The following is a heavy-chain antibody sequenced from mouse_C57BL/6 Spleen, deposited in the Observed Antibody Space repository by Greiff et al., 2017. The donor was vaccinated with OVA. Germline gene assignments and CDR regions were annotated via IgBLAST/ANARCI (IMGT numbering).Heavy chain of an antibody. J-gene: IGHJ3*01. D-gene: IGHD1-1*01. CDR3: TKIHHYYGSSYKFAY. CDR1: GFNINDDY. V-gene: IGHV14-4*01. Sequence: EVQLQQSGAELVRPGASVKLSCTASGFNINDDYMHWVKQRPEQGLEWIGWIDPENGDTEYASKFQGKATLTAATSSNTAYLQLSSLTSEDTAVYYCTKIHHYYGSSYKFAYWGQGTPVTVSA. CDR2: IDPENGDT.